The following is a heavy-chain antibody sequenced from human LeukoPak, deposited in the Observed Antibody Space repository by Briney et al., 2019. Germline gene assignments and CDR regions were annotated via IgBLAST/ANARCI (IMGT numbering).Heavy chain of an antibody. J-gene: IGHJ4*02. V-gene: IGHV1-69*13. CDR1: GYTFTGYY. D-gene: IGHD3-3*01. Sequence: SVKVSCKASGYTFTGYYMHWVRQAPGQGLEWMGGIIPIFGTANYAQKFQGRVTITADESTSTAYMELSSLRSEDTAVYYCASSGYDFWSGYFPFDYWGQGTLVTVSS. CDR3: ASSGYDFWSGYFPFDY. CDR2: IIPIFGTA.